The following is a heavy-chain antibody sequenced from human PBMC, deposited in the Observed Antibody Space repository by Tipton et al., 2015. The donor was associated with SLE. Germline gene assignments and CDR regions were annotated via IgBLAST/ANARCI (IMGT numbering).Heavy chain of an antibody. CDR3: ARGFPIHLMNY. J-gene: IGHJ4*02. V-gene: IGHV4-59*01. Sequence: TLSLTCYVTGVSISNYYWTWIRQSPGKGLEWIGNVYKNYNPSLESRVTISVDTSRNQFSLMLTSVTAVDTAVYYCARGFPIHLMNYWGQGTLVTVSS. CDR2: VYKN. D-gene: IGHD5-18*01. CDR1: GVSISNYY.